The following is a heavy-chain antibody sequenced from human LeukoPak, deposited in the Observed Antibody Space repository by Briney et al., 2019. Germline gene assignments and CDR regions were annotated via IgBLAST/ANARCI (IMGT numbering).Heavy chain of an antibody. CDR2: INHSGTT. D-gene: IGHD3-3*01. CDR3: ARVPLRFLEPFDY. Sequence: SETLSLTCSVYGVSVNGYYWSWLRQPPGKGREWVGDINHSGTTNYNPSLKSRVTMSVDTSKNQFSLRLNSVTAADTAVYYCARVPLRFLEPFDYWGQGTLVTVSS. V-gene: IGHV4-34*01. J-gene: IGHJ4*02. CDR1: GVSVNGYY.